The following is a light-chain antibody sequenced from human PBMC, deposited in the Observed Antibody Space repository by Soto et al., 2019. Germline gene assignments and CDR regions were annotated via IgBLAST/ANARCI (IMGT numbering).Light chain of an antibody. CDR2: QDS. CDR3: QAWDRSVV. J-gene: IGLJ2*01. CDR1: KLGYKY. Sequence: SYELTQPPSVSVSPGQTASITCSGDKLGYKYACWYQQKPGQSPVLVIYQDSKRPSGIPERFSGSNSGNTATLTISGTQAMDEADYYCQAWDRSVVFGGGTQLTVL. V-gene: IGLV3-1*01.